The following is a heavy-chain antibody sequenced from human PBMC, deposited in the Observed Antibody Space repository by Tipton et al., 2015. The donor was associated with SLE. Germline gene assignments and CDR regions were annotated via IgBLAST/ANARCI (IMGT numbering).Heavy chain of an antibody. CDR3: ARITSNGYYYGAFDF. J-gene: IGHJ3*01. Sequence: VQLVQSGAEVKKPGESLKISCKASGYRFTTYWIGWVRQMPGKGLEWMGIIYPGDSDTIYSPSFQGHVTISADNSITTAFLQWNSTKASDPAMYYCARITSNGYYYGAFDFWGQGTMVTVSS. CDR1: GYRFTTYW. D-gene: IGHD3-22*01. V-gene: IGHV5-51*03. CDR2: IYPGDSDT.